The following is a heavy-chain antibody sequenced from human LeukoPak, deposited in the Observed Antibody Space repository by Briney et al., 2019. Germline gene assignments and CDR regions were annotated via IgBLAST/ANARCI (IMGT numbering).Heavy chain of an antibody. CDR1: GGSFSGYY. J-gene: IGHJ2*01. CDR2: INHSGST. CDR3: ARSRTYSSSWRMDYWYFDL. V-gene: IGHV4-34*01. Sequence: SETLSLTCAVYGGSFSGYYWSWIRQPPGKGLEWIGEINHSGSTNYNPSLKSRVTISVDTSKNQFSLKLSSVTAADTAVYYCARSRTYSSSWRMDYWYFDLWGRGTLVTVSS. D-gene: IGHD6-13*01.